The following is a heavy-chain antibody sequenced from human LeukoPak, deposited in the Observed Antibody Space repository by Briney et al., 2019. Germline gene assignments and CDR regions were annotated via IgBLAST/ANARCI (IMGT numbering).Heavy chain of an antibody. D-gene: IGHD4-23*01. CDR1: GGSISSSSYY. V-gene: IGHV4-39*01. CDR2: IYYSGST. Sequence: SETLSLTCTVSGGSISSSSYYWGWIRQPPGKGLEWIGSIYYSGSTYYNPSLKSRVTISVDTSKNQFSLKLSSVTAADTAVYYCARRGADYGGNSGAFDIWGQGTMVTVSS. J-gene: IGHJ3*02. CDR3: ARRGADYGGNSGAFDI.